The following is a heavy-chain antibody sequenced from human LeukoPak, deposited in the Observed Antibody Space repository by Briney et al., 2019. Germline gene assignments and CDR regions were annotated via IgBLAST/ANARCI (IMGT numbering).Heavy chain of an antibody. D-gene: IGHD6-19*01. CDR3: AKDGGWPDPIKFDY. V-gene: IGHV1-8*01. J-gene: IGHJ4*02. CDR1: GYTFTSYD. Sequence: ASVKVSCKASGYTFTSYDINWVRQATGQGLEWMGWMNPNSGNTGYAQKFQGRVTMTRNTSISTAYMELSSLRSEDTAVYYCAKDGGWPDPIKFDYWGQGTLVTVSS. CDR2: MNPNSGNT.